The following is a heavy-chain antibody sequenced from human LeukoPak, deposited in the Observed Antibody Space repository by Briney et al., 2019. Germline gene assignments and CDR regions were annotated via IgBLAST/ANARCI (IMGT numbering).Heavy chain of an antibody. CDR1: GFTVSSNY. CDR3: ARLGFVVPAVIFDY. D-gene: IGHD2-2*02. J-gene: IGHJ4*02. CDR2: IYIGGST. Sequence: GGSLRLSCAASGFTVSSNYMSWVRQAPGEGLEWVSVIYIGGSTYYADSVKGRFTISRDISKNTLYLQMNSLRAEDTAMYYCARLGFVVPAVIFDYWGQGTLVTVSS. V-gene: IGHV3-53*01.